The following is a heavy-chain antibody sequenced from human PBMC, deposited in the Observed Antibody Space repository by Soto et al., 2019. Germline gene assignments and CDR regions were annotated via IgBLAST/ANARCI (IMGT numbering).Heavy chain of an antibody. CDR1: GFTFSSYS. V-gene: IGHV3-48*02. J-gene: IGHJ3*02. D-gene: IGHD6-13*01. CDR3: AHYSSSLGDAFDI. CDR2: ISSSSSTI. Sequence: HPGGSLRLSCAASGFTFSSYSMNWVRQAPGKGLEWVSYISSSSSTIYYADSVKGRFTISRDNAKNSLYLQMNSLRDEDTAVYYCAHYSSSLGDAFDIWGQGTMVTVSS.